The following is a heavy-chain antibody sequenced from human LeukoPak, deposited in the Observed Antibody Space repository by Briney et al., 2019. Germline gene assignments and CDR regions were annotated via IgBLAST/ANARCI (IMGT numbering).Heavy chain of an antibody. CDR3: AKALNFKIVEWLGDSLYYYYGMDV. CDR2: ISYDGSSK. Sequence: GGSLRLSCAASRFSFSSYGMHWVRQAPGKGLEWVAVISYDGSSKYYADSVKGRFTISRDNSKNMLYLQMNSLRTEDTAVYYSAKALNFKIVEWLGDSLYYYYGMDVWGQGTTVTVSS. D-gene: IGHD3-10*01. V-gene: IGHV3-30*18. CDR1: RFSFSSYG. J-gene: IGHJ6*02.